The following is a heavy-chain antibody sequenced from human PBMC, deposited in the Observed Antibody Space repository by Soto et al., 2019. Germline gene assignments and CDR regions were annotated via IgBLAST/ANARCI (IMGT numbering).Heavy chain of an antibody. CDR1: GGSIGSFY. D-gene: IGHD3-3*02. V-gene: IGHV4-59*01. CDR3: ARSHSFDGSIYHYYFDF. Sequence: ASETLSLTCTVSGGSIGSFYWSWIRQSPGGTLEWIGYIYASRATTYNPSLASRVTMSVDIPNNEFSLDLTSVTAADTAVYYCARSHSFDGSIYHYYFDFWGQGALVTVSS. CDR2: IYASRAT. J-gene: IGHJ4*02.